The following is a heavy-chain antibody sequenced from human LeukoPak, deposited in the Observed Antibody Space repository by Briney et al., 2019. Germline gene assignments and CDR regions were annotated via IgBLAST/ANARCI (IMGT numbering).Heavy chain of an antibody. D-gene: IGHD6-19*01. CDR1: GFTFSSHA. CDR2: IYSGGGT. CDR3: ARDSSGPLY. J-gene: IGHJ4*02. V-gene: IGHV3-66*01. Sequence: GGSLRLSCAASGFTFSSHAMSWVRQAPGKGLEWVSVIYSGGGTYYADSVKGRFTISRDNSKNTLYLQMNSLSAEDTAVYYCARDSSGPLYWGQGTLVTVSS.